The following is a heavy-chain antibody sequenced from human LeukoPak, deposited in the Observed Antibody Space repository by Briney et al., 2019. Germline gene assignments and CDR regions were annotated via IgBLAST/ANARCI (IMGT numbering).Heavy chain of an antibody. CDR2: INHSGST. J-gene: IGHJ3*02. V-gene: IGHV4-34*01. D-gene: IGHD3-3*01. CDR3: ARGIVYDFWSGRVRAFDI. CDR1: GGSFSGYY. Sequence: SETLSLTCAVYGGSFSGYYWSWIRQPPGKGLEWIGEINHSGSTNYNPSLKSRVTISVDTSKNQFSLKLSSVTAADTAVYYCARGIVYDFWSGRVRAFDIWGQGTMVTVSS.